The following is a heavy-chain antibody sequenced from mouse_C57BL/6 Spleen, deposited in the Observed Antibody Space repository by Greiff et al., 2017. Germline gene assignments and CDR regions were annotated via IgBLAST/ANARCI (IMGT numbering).Heavy chain of an antibody. CDR2: INPNNGGT. Sequence: EVQLQQSGPELVKPGASVKISCKASGYTFTDYYMNWVKQSPGKSLEWIGDINPNNGGTSYNQKFKGKATLTVDKSSSTAYMELRSLTSEDSAVYYCARREITTVVADYIDYWGQGTTLTVSA. CDR1: GYTFTDYY. D-gene: IGHD1-1*01. J-gene: IGHJ2*01. CDR3: ARREITTVVADYIDY. V-gene: IGHV1-26*01.